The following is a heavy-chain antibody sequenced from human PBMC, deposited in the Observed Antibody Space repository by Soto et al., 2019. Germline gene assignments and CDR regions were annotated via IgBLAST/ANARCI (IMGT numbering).Heavy chain of an antibody. J-gene: IGHJ3*02. V-gene: IGHV4-39*01. Sequence: SETLSLTCTVSGGSISSSSYYWGWIRQPPGKGLEWIGSIYYSGSTYYNPSLKSRVTISVDTSKNQFSLKLSSVTAADTAVYYCARGYRLDAFDIWGQGTMVTVSS. CDR2: IYYSGST. D-gene: IGHD3-16*02. CDR1: GGSISSSSYY. CDR3: ARGYRLDAFDI.